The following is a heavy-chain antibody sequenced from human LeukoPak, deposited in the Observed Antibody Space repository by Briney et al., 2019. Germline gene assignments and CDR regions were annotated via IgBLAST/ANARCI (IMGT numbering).Heavy chain of an antibody. CDR2: INPNSGNT. Sequence: ASVKVSCKASGYTFTSYAINWVRQATGQGLEWMGWINPNSGNTGYAQNFQGRVTLTLNTSISTAYMQLSSLKSEDTAVYYTARGRGIMNVGGEGTTVTIPA. CDR1: GYTFTSYA. D-gene: IGHD6-25*01. CDR3: ARGRGIMNV. V-gene: IGHV1-8*01. J-gene: IGHJ6*04.